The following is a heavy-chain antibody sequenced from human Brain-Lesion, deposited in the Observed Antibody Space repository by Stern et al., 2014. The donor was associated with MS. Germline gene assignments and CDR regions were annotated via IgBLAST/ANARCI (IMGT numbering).Heavy chain of an antibody. Sequence: EVQLEESGGGLVKPGGSLRLSCEASGFTFNSYSMNWVRQAPGKGLERVSSISVGTDYIYYADSGKGRFPISRDNAKNSLFLQMNPLRAEDTGVYYCSRVDCSGTNCFYYYYGMDVWGQGTTVTVSS. CDR2: ISVGTDYI. J-gene: IGHJ6*01. CDR3: SRVDCSGTNCFYYYYGMDV. CDR1: GFTFNSYS. V-gene: IGHV3-21*01. D-gene: IGHD2-2*01.